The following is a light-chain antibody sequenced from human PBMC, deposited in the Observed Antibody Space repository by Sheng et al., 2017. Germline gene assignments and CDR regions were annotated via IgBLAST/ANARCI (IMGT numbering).Light chain of an antibody. J-gene: IGKJ1*01. Sequence: HLTQSPSSLSASVGDRVIITCRASQNVNNWLAWYQHKPGRAPKLLIYQASSLESGVPSRFSGSGSGTEFTLTISSLQPDDFASYYCQQYNSYPWTFGPGTKVEIK. CDR2: QAS. CDR3: QQYNSYPWT. CDR1: QNVNNW. V-gene: IGKV1-5*03.